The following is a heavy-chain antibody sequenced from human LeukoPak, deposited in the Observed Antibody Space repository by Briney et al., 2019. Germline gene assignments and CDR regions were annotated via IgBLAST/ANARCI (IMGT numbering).Heavy chain of an antibody. CDR3: ARGRSYYDFWSGPNVAPIFDS. Sequence: SETLSLTCTVSGGSIRCGGYSWSWIRQHPGKGLEWIGYIYYSGSTYYNPSLKSGVTISVDTSKDQFSLKLSSVTAADTAVYYCARGRSYYDFWSGPNVAPIFDSWGQGTLVTVSS. V-gene: IGHV4-31*03. CDR2: IYYSGST. CDR1: GGSIRCGGYS. D-gene: IGHD3-3*01. J-gene: IGHJ4*02.